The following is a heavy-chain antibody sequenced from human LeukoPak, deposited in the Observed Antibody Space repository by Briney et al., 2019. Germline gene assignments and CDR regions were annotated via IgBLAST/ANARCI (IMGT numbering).Heavy chain of an antibody. CDR2: VHLSGRT. V-gene: IGHV4-4*02. CDR1: GGSISTTNW. CDR3: AREGGPHRPLDY. Sequence: PSETLSLTCGVSGGSISTTNWWTWVRQPPGEGLEWIGEVHLSGRTHYNPSLESRVTMSVDMSENHISLRLTSVTAADTAVYYCAREGGPHRPLDYSGQGTLVTASS. J-gene: IGHJ4*02.